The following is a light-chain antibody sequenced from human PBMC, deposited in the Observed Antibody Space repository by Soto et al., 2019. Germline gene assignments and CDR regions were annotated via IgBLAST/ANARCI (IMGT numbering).Light chain of an antibody. Sequence: ESVLTQSPGTLSLSPGERATLSCRASQSVSSSYLAWYQQKPGQAPRLLIYDASTRATGIPARFSGRGSGTEFTLTISRLQSEDFAVYSCHQYHNWTFGQGTKV. CDR3: HQYHNWT. V-gene: IGKV3-15*01. CDR2: DAS. CDR1: QSVSSSY. J-gene: IGKJ1*01.